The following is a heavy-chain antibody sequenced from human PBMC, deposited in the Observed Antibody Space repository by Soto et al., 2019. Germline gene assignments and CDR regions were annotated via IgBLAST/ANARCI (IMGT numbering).Heavy chain of an antibody. CDR3: ARGQSSSGWYVPY. Sequence: EVQLVESGGGLVQPGGSLRLSCAASGFTFSSYWMSWVRQAPGKGLEWVANIKQDGSEKYYVDCVKGRFTISRDNAKNSLYLQMNSLRAEDTAVYYCARGQSSSGWYVPYWGQGTLVTVSS. CDR2: IKQDGSEK. V-gene: IGHV3-7*05. J-gene: IGHJ4*02. CDR1: GFTFSSYW. D-gene: IGHD6-19*01.